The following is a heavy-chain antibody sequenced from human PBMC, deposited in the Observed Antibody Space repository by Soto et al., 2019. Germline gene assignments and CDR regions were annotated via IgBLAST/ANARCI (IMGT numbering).Heavy chain of an antibody. J-gene: IGHJ6*02. V-gene: IGHV1-18*01. CDR2: ISGYNDNT. D-gene: IGHD6-13*01. CDR1: GYIFTNFG. CDR3: VRDSSSWFYYYYGMDV. Sequence: QVQLKQSGPEVRKPGASVRVSCKASGYIFTNFGISWVRQAPGQGLEWMGWISGYNDNTHYAQKLRSRVAMTTDTSTGTSYMDLRSIRSDDTAIYYCVRDSSSWFYYYYGMDVWGQGTTVTVSS.